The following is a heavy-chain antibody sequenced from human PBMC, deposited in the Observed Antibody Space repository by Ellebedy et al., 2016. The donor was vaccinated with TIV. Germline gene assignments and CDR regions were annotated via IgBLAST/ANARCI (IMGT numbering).Heavy chain of an antibody. D-gene: IGHD4-23*01. J-gene: IGHJ4*02. Sequence: AASAKVSCKASGYTFSNYGISWVRHAPGQGLQWMGWTSAYNGNTNYEQKLQGRVTMTTDTSTSTAYMELRSLRSADTAVYYCARDRVARESANHGSNDYWGQGTLVTVSS. V-gene: IGHV1-18*04. CDR1: GYTFSNYG. CDR2: TSAYNGNT. CDR3: ARDRVARESANHGSNDY.